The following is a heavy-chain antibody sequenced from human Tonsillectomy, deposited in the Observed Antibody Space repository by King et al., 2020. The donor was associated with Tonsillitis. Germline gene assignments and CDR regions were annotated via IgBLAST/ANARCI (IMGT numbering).Heavy chain of an antibody. CDR1: GFSLSNAGMS. CDR3: ARVTTVTKGYYYYGMDV. V-gene: IGHV2-26*01. D-gene: IGHD4-17*01. Sequence: VTLKESGPVLVKPTETLTLTCTVSGFSLSNAGMSVSWIRQPPGKALEWLAHIFSNDEKSYSTSLKSRLTISKDTSQSQVVLTITNMDPVDTATYFCARVTTVTKGYYYYGMDVWGPGTTVTVSS. J-gene: IGHJ6*02. CDR2: IFSNDEK.